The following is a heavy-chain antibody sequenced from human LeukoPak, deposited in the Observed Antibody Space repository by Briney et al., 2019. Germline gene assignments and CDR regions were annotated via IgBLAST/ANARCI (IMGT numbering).Heavy chain of an antibody. D-gene: IGHD3-22*01. CDR3: ARETYYYDSRGDAFDI. V-gene: IGHV3-21*01. Sequence: GGSLRLSCAASGFTFSSYIMNWVRQAPGKGLEWVSSISSSSSYIYYADSVKGRFTISRDNAKNSLYLQMNSLRAEDTAVYYCARETYYYDSRGDAFDIWGQGTMVTVSS. CDR1: GFTFSSYI. CDR2: ISSSSSYI. J-gene: IGHJ3*02.